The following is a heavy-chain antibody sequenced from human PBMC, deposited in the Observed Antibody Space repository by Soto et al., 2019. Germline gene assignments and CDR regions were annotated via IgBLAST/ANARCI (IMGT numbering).Heavy chain of an antibody. CDR3: ARSRYSSFYGMDV. Sequence: GGSLRLSCAASGFTFSSYGMHWVRQAPGKGPEWVAVIWYDGSNKYYADSVKGRFTISRDNSKNTLYLQMNSLRAEDTAVYYCARSRYSSFYGMDVWGQGTTVTVSS. V-gene: IGHV3-33*01. J-gene: IGHJ6*02. CDR1: GFTFSSYG. D-gene: IGHD6-19*01. CDR2: IWYDGSNK.